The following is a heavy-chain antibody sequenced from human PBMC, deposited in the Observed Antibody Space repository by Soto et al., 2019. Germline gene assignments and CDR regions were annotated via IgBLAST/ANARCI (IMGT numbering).Heavy chain of an antibody. Sequence: QITLKESGPTLVRPAQTLTLTCDFSGFSLSTYHMGVAWIRQPPGKALEWLALIYLDDDKRYSPSLKDRLAISKDTSSNQVVLTITNIYPGDSATYFCAHAGDYDLLTFDHWGPGTLVTVSS. CDR1: GFSLSTYHMG. J-gene: IGHJ4*02. CDR3: AHAGDYDLLTFDH. D-gene: IGHD4-17*01. CDR2: IYLDDDK. V-gene: IGHV2-5*02.